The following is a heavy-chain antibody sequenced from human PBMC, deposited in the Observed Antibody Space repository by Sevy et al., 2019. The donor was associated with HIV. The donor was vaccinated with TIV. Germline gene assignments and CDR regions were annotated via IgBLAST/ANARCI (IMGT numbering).Heavy chain of an antibody. CDR1: GFTFSSYV. J-gene: IGHJ3*02. CDR3: AKVAVAGSVRVAAFDI. Sequence: GGSLRLSCAASGFTFSSYVMSWVRQAPGKGLEWVSGVTTSGNTYYADSVKGRFTISRDSSKDTLFLQMNSLTAEDTAVYYCAKVAVAGSVRVAAFDIWGQGTMVTVSS. CDR2: VTTSGNT. D-gene: IGHD6-19*01. V-gene: IGHV3-23*01.